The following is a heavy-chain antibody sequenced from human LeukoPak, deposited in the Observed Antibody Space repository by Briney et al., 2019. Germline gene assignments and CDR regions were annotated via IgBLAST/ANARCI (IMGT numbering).Heavy chain of an antibody. D-gene: IGHD3-10*01. CDR2: MNPNSGNT. CDR3: ARVDITMVRGEENWFDP. Sequence: ASVKVSCKASGYTFTSYDINWVRQATGQGREWMGWMNPNSGNTGYAQKFQGRVTMTRNTSISTAYMELSSLRSEDTAVYYCARVDITMVRGEENWFDPWGQGTLVTVSS. J-gene: IGHJ5*02. V-gene: IGHV1-8*01. CDR1: GYTFTSYD.